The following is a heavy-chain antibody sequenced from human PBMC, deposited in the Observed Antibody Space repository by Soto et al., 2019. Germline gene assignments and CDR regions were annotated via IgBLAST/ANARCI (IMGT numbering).Heavy chain of an antibody. V-gene: IGHV4-4*02. Sequence: SETLSLTCAVSGDSISSRNWWSWVRQPPGKGLEWIGEISQSGTTNYNPSLESRVTVSADTSKNQFSLQLRSVTAADTAMYYCAKRCDCLGDCNRNYYDSWGQGIQVTVSS. CDR3: AKRCDCLGDCNRNYYDS. J-gene: IGHJ4*02. CDR1: GDSISSRNW. CDR2: ISQSGTT. D-gene: IGHD2-21*02.